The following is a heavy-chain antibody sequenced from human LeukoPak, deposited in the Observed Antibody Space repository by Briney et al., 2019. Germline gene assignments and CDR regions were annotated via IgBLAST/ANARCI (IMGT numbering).Heavy chain of an antibody. CDR3: ARVDDSSGYLDY. CDR1: GGSISSGGYY. D-gene: IGHD3-22*01. J-gene: IGHJ4*02. V-gene: IGHV4-31*03. CDR2: IYYSGST. Sequence: SETLSLTCTVSGGSISSGGYYWSWIRQHPGKGLEWIGYIYYSGSTYYNPSLKSRVTISVDTSKNQFTLKLSSVTAADTAVYYCARVDDSSGYLDYWGQGTLVTVSS.